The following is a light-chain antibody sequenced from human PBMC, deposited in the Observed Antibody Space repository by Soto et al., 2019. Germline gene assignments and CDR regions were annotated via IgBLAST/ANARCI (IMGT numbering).Light chain of an antibody. CDR2: DVS. CDR1: SSDVGGYNY. J-gene: IGLJ1*01. CDR3: CSYAGSYRVYV. V-gene: IGLV2-11*01. Sequence: QSALTQPRSVSGSPGQSVTISCTGTSSDVGGYNYVSWYQQHPGKAPKLMIYDVSKRPSGVPDRFSGSKSGNTASLNISGLQAEDEADYYCCSYAGSYRVYVFGTGTKLTVL.